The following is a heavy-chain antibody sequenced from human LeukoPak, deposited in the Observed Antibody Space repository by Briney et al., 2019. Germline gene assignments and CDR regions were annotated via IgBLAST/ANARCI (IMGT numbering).Heavy chain of an antibody. CDR1: GFTFSSYE. CDR3: ARIKSSGYYYGLDH. V-gene: IGHV3-48*03. D-gene: IGHD3-22*01. J-gene: IGHJ4*02. CDR2: ISSSGSTF. Sequence: PGGSLRLSCAASGFTFSSYEMNWVRQAPGKGLEWVSYISSSGSTFYYADCVKGRFTISRDNAKNSLYLQMNSLRAEDTAVYYCARIKSSGYYYGLDHWGQGTLVTVSS.